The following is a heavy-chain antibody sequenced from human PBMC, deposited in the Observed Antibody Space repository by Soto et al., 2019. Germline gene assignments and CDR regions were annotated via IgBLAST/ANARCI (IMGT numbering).Heavy chain of an antibody. CDR1: GDSVSSNSAA. CDR3: AREGGHTSSWYFDY. Sequence: SQTLSLTCVISGDSVSSNSAAWNWVRQSPSRGLEWLGRTYYRSKWNNDYAVSVKRRITINPDTSKNQFSLQLNSVTPEDTAVYYSAREGGHTSSWYFDYWVQGTLVTVSS. D-gene: IGHD6-13*01. CDR2: TYYRSKWNN. J-gene: IGHJ4*02. V-gene: IGHV6-1*01.